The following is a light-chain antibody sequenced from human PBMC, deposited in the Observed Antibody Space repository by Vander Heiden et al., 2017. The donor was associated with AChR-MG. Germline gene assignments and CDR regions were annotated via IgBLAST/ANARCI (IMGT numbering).Light chain of an antibody. CDR2: SGD. CDR3: AAWDDSLNGPV. V-gene: IGLV1-44*01. J-gene: IGLJ3*02. Sequence: SVLTQPPSASGAPRQRVPLSCSCSSSNIGSNNVNWYQQLPGTAPKLLMYSGDKRPSGVPDRFSGSRSGTSASLAISGLQSEDEADYYCAAWDDSLNGPVFGGGTKLTVL. CDR1: SSNIGSNN.